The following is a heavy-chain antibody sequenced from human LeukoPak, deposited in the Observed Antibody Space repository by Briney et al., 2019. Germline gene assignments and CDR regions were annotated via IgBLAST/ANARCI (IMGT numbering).Heavy chain of an antibody. Sequence: GRSLRLSCAASGFTFSSYAMHWVRQAPGKGLEWVAVITYDGSNKYYADSVKGRFTISRDNSKNTLYLQMNSLRAEDTAVYYCARELWFGELSSADLAYWGQGTLVTVSS. V-gene: IGHV3-30-3*01. CDR1: GFTFSSYA. J-gene: IGHJ4*02. CDR3: ARELWFGELSSADLAY. D-gene: IGHD3-10*01. CDR2: ITYDGSNK.